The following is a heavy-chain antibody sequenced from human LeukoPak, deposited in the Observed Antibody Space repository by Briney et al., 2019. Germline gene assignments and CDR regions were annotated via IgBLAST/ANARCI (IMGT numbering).Heavy chain of an antibody. CDR3: ARDMFGTAAATPFDY. V-gene: IGHV1-2*02. D-gene: IGHD6-13*01. CDR1: GYTFTGYY. CDR2: INPNSGGT. Sequence: ASVKVSCKASGYTFTGYYMHWVRQAPGQGLEWMGWINPNSGGTNYAQKFQGRVTITRDTSASTAYMELSSLRSEDTAVYYCARDMFGTAAATPFDYWGQGTLVTVSS. J-gene: IGHJ4*02.